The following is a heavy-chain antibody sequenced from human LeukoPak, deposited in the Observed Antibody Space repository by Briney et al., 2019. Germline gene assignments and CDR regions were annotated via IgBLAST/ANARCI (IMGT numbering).Heavy chain of an antibody. J-gene: IGHJ6*03. D-gene: IGHD5-18*01. CDR2: IRYDGSNK. V-gene: IGHV3-30*02. Sequence: PGGSLRLSCAASGFTFSSYGMHWVRQAPGKGLEWVAFIRYDGSNKYYADSVKGRFTISRDNSKNTLYLQMNSLRAEDTAVYYCAKDVQLWLRNYYYYMDVWGKGTTVTVSS. CDR1: GFTFSSYG. CDR3: AKDVQLWLRNYYYYMDV.